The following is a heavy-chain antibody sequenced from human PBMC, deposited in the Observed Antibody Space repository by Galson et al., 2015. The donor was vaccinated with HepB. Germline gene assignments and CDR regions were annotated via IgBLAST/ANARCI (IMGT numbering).Heavy chain of an antibody. CDR1: GFTFSSYW. V-gene: IGHV3-7*01. CDR3: ARGPMVGASGVY. CDR2: MKQDGSEK. J-gene: IGHJ4*02. D-gene: IGHD2-15*01. Sequence: SLRLSCAASGFTFSSYWMSWVRQAPGKGLEWVANMKQDGSEKYYVDSVKGRFTISRDNAKNSLYLQMNSLRAEDTAVYYCARGPMVGASGVYWGQGTLVTVSS.